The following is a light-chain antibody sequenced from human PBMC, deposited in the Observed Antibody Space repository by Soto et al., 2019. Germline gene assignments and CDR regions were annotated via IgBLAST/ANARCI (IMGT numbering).Light chain of an antibody. V-gene: IGKV3-11*01. Sequence: PGERATLSCRASQSVSRHLAWYQQKPGQAPRLRIYDASNRATGIPARFRGSGSGTDFTLTISTLEPEDSAVYYCQQRSNWLTFGGGTKVEIK. CDR1: QSVSRH. CDR3: QQRSNWLT. J-gene: IGKJ4*01. CDR2: DAS.